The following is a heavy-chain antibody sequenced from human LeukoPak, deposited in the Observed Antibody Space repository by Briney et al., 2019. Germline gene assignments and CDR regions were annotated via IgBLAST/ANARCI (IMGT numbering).Heavy chain of an antibody. V-gene: IGHV1-69*19. J-gene: IGHJ6*03. Sequence: SVKVSCKASGGTFSGCAISWVRQAPGQGREWMGGIIPIFGTANYAQKFQGRVTITADESTSTTYMELSSLRSEDTAVYYCARGYGNYYYYYYMDVWGKGTTVTVSS. CDR3: ARGYGNYYYYYYMDV. CDR1: GGTFSGCA. D-gene: IGHD1-14*01. CDR2: IIPIFGTA.